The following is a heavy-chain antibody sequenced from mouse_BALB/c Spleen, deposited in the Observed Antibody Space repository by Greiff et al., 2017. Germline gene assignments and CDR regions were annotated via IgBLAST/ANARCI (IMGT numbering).Heavy chain of an antibody. V-gene: IGHV1S22*01. CDR1: GYTFTSYW. CDR3: TRGGLRRGAMDY. D-gene: IGHD2-2*01. J-gene: IGHJ4*01. Sequence: LKQPGSELVRPGASVKLSCKASGYTFTSYWMHWVKQRPGQGLEWIGNIYPGSGSTNYDEKFKSKATLTVDTSSSTAYMQLSSLTSEDSAVYYCTRGGLRRGAMDYWGQGTSVTVSS. CDR2: IYPGSGST.